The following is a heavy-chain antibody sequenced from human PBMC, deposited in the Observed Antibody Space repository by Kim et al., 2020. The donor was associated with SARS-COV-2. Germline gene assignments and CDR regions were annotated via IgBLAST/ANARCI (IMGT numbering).Heavy chain of an antibody. Sequence: GGSLRLSCAASGFTFSSYSMNWVRQAPGKGLEWVSSISSSSSYIYYADSVKGRFTISRDNAKNSLYLQMNSLRAEDTAVYYCARADYDFWSGYWSSGSWFDPWGQGTLVTVSS. D-gene: IGHD3-3*01. CDR2: ISSSSSYI. CDR1: GFTFSSYS. J-gene: IGHJ5*02. V-gene: IGHV3-21*01. CDR3: ARADYDFWSGYWSSGSWFDP.